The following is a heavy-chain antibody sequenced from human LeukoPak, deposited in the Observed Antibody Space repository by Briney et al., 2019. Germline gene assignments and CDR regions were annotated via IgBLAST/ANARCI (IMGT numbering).Heavy chain of an antibody. Sequence: SETLSLTCTVYGGSITNYYWSWIRQPPGEGLEWIGYVYASGATNSNPSLKSRVTISVDTSKNQFSLKLSSVAAADTAVYYCARHGKGVTYFYTFDIWGQGTVVAVSS. V-gene: IGHV4-59*08. J-gene: IGHJ3*02. CDR3: ARHGKGVTYFYTFDI. CDR2: VYASGAT. D-gene: IGHD2/OR15-2a*01. CDR1: GGSITNYY.